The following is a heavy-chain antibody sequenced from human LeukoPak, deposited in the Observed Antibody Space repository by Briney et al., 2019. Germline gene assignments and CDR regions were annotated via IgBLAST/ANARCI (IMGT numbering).Heavy chain of an antibody. V-gene: IGHV1-46*01. J-gene: IGHJ1*01. Sequence: ASVKVSCKASGYTFTSYYMHWVRQAPGQGLEWMGIINPSGGSTSYAQKFQGRVTMTRDTSTSTVYMELSSLRSEDTAVYYCARDCGGDCYSRYFQHWGQGTLDTVSS. D-gene: IGHD2-21*02. CDR2: INPSGGST. CDR1: GYTFTSYY. CDR3: ARDCGGDCYSRYFQH.